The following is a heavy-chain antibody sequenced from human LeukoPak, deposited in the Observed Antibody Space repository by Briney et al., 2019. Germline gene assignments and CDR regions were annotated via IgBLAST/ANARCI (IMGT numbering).Heavy chain of an antibody. CDR2: IRYDGSNK. J-gene: IGHJ4*02. CDR1: GFTFSSYG. D-gene: IGHD3-22*01. V-gene: IGHV3-30*02. CDR3: AKASRITMIVVVHPIDY. Sequence: GGSLRLSCAASGFTFSSYGMHWVRQAPGKGLEWVAFIRYDGSNKYYADSVKGRFTISRDNSKNTLYLQMNSLRAEDTAVYYCAKASRITMIVVVHPIDYWGQGTLVTVSS.